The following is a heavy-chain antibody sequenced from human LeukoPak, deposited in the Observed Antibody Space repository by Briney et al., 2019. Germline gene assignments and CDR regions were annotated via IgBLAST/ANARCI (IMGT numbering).Heavy chain of an antibody. Sequence: GGSLRLSCAASGFTFSSYWMHWVRQAPGKGLVWVSRINSDGSSTSYADSVKGRFTISRDNAKNTLYLQMNSLRAEDTAVYYCAREYSSGSYIKSGYNWFDPWGQGTLVTVSS. D-gene: IGHD6-19*01. CDR2: INSDGSST. CDR1: GFTFSSYW. J-gene: IGHJ5*02. CDR3: AREYSSGSYIKSGYNWFDP. V-gene: IGHV3-74*01.